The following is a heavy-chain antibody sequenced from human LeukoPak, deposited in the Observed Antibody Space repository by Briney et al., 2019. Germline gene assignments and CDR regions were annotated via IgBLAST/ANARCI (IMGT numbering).Heavy chain of an antibody. J-gene: IGHJ3*02. CDR3: ARHVLPRKLYDSSGYDAFDI. V-gene: IGHV4-34*01. Sequence: SETLSLTCAVYGGSFSGYYWSWIRQPPGKGLEWIGEINHSGSTNYNPSLKSRVTISVDTSKNQFSLKLSSVTAADTAVYYCARHVLPRKLYDSSGYDAFDIWGQGTMVTVSS. CDR1: GGSFSGYY. D-gene: IGHD3-22*01. CDR2: INHSGST.